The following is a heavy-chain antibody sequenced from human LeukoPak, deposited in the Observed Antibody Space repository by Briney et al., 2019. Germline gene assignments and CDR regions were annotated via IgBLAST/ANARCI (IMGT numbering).Heavy chain of an antibody. V-gene: IGHV1-2*04. CDR3: ARDRVGKQLVDWSDYYGIDV. J-gene: IGHJ6*02. CDR1: GYTFTGYY. CDR2: INPNSGGT. Sequence: ASVTVSCLASGYTFTGYYMHWVRQAAGQGRAWVGWINPNSGGTKYEQKFQGWITMTRDTSISTAYMELSRLRSNDTAVYYCARDRVGKQLVDWSDYYGIDVWGQGTTVTVSS. D-gene: IGHD6-13*01.